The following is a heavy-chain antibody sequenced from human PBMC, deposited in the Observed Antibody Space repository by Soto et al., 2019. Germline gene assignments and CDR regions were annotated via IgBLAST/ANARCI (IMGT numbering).Heavy chain of an antibody. CDR3: ARDTYYYDRGGLDY. D-gene: IGHD3-22*01. CDR1: GGSISSYY. Sequence: PSETLSLTCTVSGGSISSYYWSWIRQPPGKGLEWIGFIYFSGSTNYNPSLKSRVTISIDTSKNQFSLQLSSVTAADTAVYYCARDTYYYDRGGLDYWGQGTLGTVSS. CDR2: IYFSGST. J-gene: IGHJ4*02. V-gene: IGHV4-59*01.